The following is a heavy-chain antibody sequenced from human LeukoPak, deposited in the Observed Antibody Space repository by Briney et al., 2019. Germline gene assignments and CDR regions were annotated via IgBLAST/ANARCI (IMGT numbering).Heavy chain of an antibody. D-gene: IGHD3-9*01. CDR3: ATHYDVLTGYAAAAFDI. J-gene: IGHJ3*02. CDR1: GGSISPYY. Sequence: KASETLSLTCTVSGGSISPYYWSWIRQPPGKGLEWIGYIYYSGTTHYNPSLESRVTMSVDTSKNQFSLKLSSVTVADTAVYYCATHYDVLTGYAAAAFDIWGQGTMVTVSS. CDR2: IYYSGTT. V-gene: IGHV4-59*08.